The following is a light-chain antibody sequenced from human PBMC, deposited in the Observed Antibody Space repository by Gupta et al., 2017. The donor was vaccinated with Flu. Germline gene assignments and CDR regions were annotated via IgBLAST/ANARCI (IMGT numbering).Light chain of an antibody. CDR3: QQYKNYPWS. CDR2: KAS. V-gene: IGKV1-5*03. CDR1: QSVDSW. Sequence: DIQMTQSPSTLSASVGDRVTITCRASQSVDSWLAWYQQKPGKVPNLLIYKASTLASGVPSRFSGSGSGTEFTLTISSLQPDDLATYYCQQYKNYPWSFGQGTKVEIK. J-gene: IGKJ1*01.